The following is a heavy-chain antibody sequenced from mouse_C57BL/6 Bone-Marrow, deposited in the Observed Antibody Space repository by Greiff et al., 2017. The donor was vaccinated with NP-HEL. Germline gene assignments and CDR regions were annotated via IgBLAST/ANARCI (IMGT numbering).Heavy chain of an antibody. D-gene: IGHD2-2*01. CDR1: GFNIKDDY. V-gene: IGHV14-4*01. Sequence: EVQLQQSGAELVRPGASVKLSCTASGFNIKDDYMHWVKQRPEQGLEWIGWIDPENGDTEYASKFQGKATITADTSSNTAYLQLSSLTSEDTAVYYCTTLDGYGDWYFEVWGTGTTVTVSS. J-gene: IGHJ1*03. CDR2: IDPENGDT. CDR3: TTLDGYGDWYFEV.